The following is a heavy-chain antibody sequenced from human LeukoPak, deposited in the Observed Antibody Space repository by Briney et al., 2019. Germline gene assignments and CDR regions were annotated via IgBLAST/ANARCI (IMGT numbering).Heavy chain of an antibody. CDR1: GFTFSSYA. V-gene: IGHV3-30-3*01. D-gene: IGHD3-9*01. CDR2: ISYDGSNK. Sequence: GGSLRLSCAASGFTFSSYAMHWVRQAPGKGLEWVAVISYDGSNKYYADSVKGRFTISRDNSKNTLYLQMNSLRAEDTAVYYCARGLLPDILTGLIWGQGTMVTVSS. J-gene: IGHJ3*02. CDR3: ARGLLPDILTGLI.